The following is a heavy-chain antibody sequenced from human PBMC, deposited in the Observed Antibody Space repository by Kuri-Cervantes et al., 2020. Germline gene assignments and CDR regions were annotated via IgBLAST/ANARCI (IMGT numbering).Heavy chain of an antibody. D-gene: IGHD5-18*01. CDR1: GGTFSSYA. Sequence: SVKVSCKASGGTFSSYAISWVRQAPGQGLEWMGGIIPIFGTANYAQKFQGRVTITADKSTSTAYMELRSLRSDDTAVYYCARVGYSYGQRVHYYYYMDVWGKGTTVTVSS. CDR2: IIPIFGTA. CDR3: ARVGYSYGQRVHYYYYMDV. V-gene: IGHV1-69*06. J-gene: IGHJ6*03.